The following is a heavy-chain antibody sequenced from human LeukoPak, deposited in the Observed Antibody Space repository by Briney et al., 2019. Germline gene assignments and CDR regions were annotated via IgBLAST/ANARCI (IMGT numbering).Heavy chain of an antibody. CDR3: ATSVGASGNY. D-gene: IGHD3-16*01. CDR2: IKQDGSDK. Sequence: HPGGSLRLSCAASGFIFSTYWMSWVRQAPGKGLEWVANIKQDGSDKNYLDSVKGRFTISRDNAKNSLFLQMNSLGAEDTAVYYCATSVGASGNYWGQGTLVIVSS. V-gene: IGHV3-7*01. J-gene: IGHJ4*02. CDR1: GFIFSTYW.